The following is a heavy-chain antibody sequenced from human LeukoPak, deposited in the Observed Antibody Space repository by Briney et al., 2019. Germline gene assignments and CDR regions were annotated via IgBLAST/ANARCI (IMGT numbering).Heavy chain of an antibody. CDR2: IYYSGST. J-gene: IGHJ6*03. V-gene: IGHV4-39*07. Sequence: SETLSLTCTVSGGSISSSSYYWGWIRQPPGKGLEWIGSIYYSGSTYYNPSLKSRVTISVDTSKNQFSLKLGSVTAADTAVYYCARDSGYYYYMDVWGKGTTVTISS. CDR3: ARDSGYYYYMDV. CDR1: GGSISSSSYY.